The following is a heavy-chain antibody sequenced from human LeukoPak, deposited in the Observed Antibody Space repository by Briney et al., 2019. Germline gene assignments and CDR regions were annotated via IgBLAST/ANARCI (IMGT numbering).Heavy chain of an antibody. CDR3: ARHRLSLPYFDY. J-gene: IGHJ4*02. CDR2: IYYSGST. D-gene: IGHD2-21*02. CDR1: GGSISGYY. V-gene: IGHV4-59*08. Sequence: SETLSLTCTVSGGSISGYYWSWIRQPPGEGLEWIGYIYYSGSTNYNPSLKSRVTISVDTSKNQFSLKLSSVTAADTAVYYCARHRLSLPYFDYWGQGTLVTVSS.